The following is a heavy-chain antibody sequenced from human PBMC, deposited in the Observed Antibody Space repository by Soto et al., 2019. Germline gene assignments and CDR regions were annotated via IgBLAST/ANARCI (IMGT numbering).Heavy chain of an antibody. V-gene: IGHV4-59*01. CDR3: ARVRGYCSGGSCHTWYFDL. D-gene: IGHD2-15*01. Sequence: QVQLQESGPGLVKPSETLSLTCTDSGGSISSYYWSWIRQPPGKGLEWIGYIYYSGSTNYNPSLKSRVTISVDTSKNQFSLKLSSVTAADTAVYYCARVRGYCSGGSCHTWYFDLWGRGTLVTVSS. J-gene: IGHJ2*01. CDR1: GGSISSYY. CDR2: IYYSGST.